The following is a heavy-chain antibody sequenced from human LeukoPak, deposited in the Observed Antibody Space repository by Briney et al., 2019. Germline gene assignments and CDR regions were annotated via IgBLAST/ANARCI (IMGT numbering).Heavy chain of an antibody. D-gene: IGHD3-16*01. CDR3: AEEVEDYVGGNNSMFDP. V-gene: IGHV3-21*01. Sequence: GGSLRLSCAASGVTFSGYSKNWVPQAPGKGLEWVSQISNSSRYIYYADTVKGGFTSSRENEKNSLYMHMNSRGAEDTAVYYCAEEVEDYVGGNNSMFDPWGQGTLVTVSS. CDR2: ISNSSRYI. CDR1: GVTFSGYS. J-gene: IGHJ5*02.